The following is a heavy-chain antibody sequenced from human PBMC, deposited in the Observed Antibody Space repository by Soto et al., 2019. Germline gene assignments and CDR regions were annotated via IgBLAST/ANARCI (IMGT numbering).Heavy chain of an antibody. CDR3: ARVGGTIFGVVKQATNNWFDP. J-gene: IGHJ5*02. D-gene: IGHD3-3*01. CDR1: GGSISSYF. CDR2: VYHSGGT. V-gene: IGHV4-59*01. Sequence: SETLSLTCTVSGGSISSYFWTWVRQPPGKGLEWIGYVYHSGGTIYTPSLKSRVTISVDTSKNQFSLELSSVTAADTAVYYCARVGGTIFGVVKQATNNWFDPWGQGTLVTVSS.